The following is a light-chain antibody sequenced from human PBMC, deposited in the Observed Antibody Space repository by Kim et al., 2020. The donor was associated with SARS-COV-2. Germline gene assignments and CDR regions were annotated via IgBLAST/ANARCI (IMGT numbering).Light chain of an antibody. V-gene: IGLV3-19*01. CDR2: GKN. CDR1: GLRNYY. J-gene: IGLJ2*01. CDR3: NSRDSSGVV. Sequence: SVALGQTVRITCQGDGLRNYYASWYQQKPGQAPVLVFYGKNNRPTGIPDQFSGSSSRSTASLTITGTQAEDEADYYCNSRDSSGVVFGGGTKVTVL.